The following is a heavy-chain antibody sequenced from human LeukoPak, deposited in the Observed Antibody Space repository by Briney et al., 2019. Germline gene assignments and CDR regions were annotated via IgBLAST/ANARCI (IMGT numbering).Heavy chain of an antibody. CDR3: AKSHSVAQRGYFDY. Sequence: PGRSLRLSCAASGFTFSSYGMHWVRQAPGKGLEWVAVVSYDGSNKYYADSVKGRFTISRDNSKNTLYLQMNSLRAEDTAVYYCAKSHSVAQRGYFDYWGQGTLVTVSS. D-gene: IGHD4-23*01. CDR2: VSYDGSNK. J-gene: IGHJ4*02. V-gene: IGHV3-30*18. CDR1: GFTFSSYG.